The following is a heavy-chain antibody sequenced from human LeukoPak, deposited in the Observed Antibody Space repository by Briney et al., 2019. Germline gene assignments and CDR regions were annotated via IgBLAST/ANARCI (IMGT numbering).Heavy chain of an antibody. J-gene: IGHJ3*02. CDR3: AREVWEADAFDI. CDR1: GGSISSYY. V-gene: IGHV4-4*07. Sequence: ASETLSLTCTVSGGSISSYYWSWIRQPAGKGLEWIGRFYADGSTHYNPSLKSRVTMSIDTSKNQFSLKLTFVTAVDTAVYYCAREVWEADAFDIWGQGTVATVSS. CDR2: FYADGST. D-gene: IGHD3-16*01.